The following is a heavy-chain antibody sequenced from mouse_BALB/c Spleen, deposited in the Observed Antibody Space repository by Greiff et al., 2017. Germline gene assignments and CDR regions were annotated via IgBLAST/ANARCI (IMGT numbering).Heavy chain of an antibody. Sequence: EVKLVESGAELVKPGASVKLSCTASGFNINDTYMHWVKQRPEQGLEWIGRIDPANGNTKYDPKFQGKATITADTSSNTAYLQLSSLTSEDTAVYYCARGLGRAMDYWGQGTSVTVSS. D-gene: IGHD3-3*01. J-gene: IGHJ4*01. CDR2: IDPANGNT. CDR3: ARGLGRAMDY. V-gene: IGHV14-3*02. CDR1: GFNINDTY.